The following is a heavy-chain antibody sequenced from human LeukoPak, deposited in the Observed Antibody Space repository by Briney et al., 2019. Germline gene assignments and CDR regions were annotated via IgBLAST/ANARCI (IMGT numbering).Heavy chain of an antibody. CDR2: IRNKANRYTT. CDR3: ARSPLGIAPFDY. CDR1: GFTFSDHP. Sequence: PGGSLRLSCAASGFTFSDHPMDWVRQAPGEGLEWVARIRNKANRYTTEYAASVKGRFTISRDDSENSLYLQMDSLKTEDTAVYYCARSPLGIAPFDYWGQGTLVTVSS. J-gene: IGHJ4*02. D-gene: IGHD7-27*01. V-gene: IGHV3-72*01.